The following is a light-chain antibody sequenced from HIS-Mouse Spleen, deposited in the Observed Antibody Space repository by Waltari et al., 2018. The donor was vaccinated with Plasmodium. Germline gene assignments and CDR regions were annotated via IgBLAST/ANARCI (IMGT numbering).Light chain of an antibody. CDR3: QQYGSSPYT. Sequence: EIVLTQSPGTLSLSTGERAPLSCRASQSVSSSYLAWYQQKPGHAPRLLIYGASSRATGIPDRFSGSGSGTDFTLTISRLEPEDFAVYYCQQYGSSPYTFGQGTKLEIK. CDR2: GAS. J-gene: IGKJ2*01. CDR1: QSVSSSY. V-gene: IGKV3-20*01.